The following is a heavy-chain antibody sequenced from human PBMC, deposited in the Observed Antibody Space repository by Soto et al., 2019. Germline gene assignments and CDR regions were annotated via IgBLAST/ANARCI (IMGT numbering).Heavy chain of an antibody. CDR3: ARGWGSGFGD. V-gene: IGHV4-34*01. CDR2: INHSGST. CDR1: GGSFSGYY. Sequence: PSETLSLTCAVYGGSFSGYYWSWIRQPPGKGLEWIGEINHSGSTNYNPSLKSRVTISVDTSKNQFSLKLSSVTAADTAVYYCARGWGSGFGDWGQGTLVNVSS. D-gene: IGHD6-19*01. J-gene: IGHJ4*02.